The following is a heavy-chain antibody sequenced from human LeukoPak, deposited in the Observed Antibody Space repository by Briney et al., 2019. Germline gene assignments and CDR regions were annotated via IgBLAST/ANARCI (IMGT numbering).Heavy chain of an antibody. CDR1: GFTFSSYA. Sequence: GGSLRLSCAASGFTFSSYAMSWVRQAPGKGLEWVSAISGSGGSTYYADSVKGRFTIARDNSKNTLYLQMNSLRAEDTAVYYCAASWVDYYDSSGYPQWWGQGTLVTVSS. CDR2: ISGSGGST. J-gene: IGHJ4*02. D-gene: IGHD3-22*01. V-gene: IGHV3-23*01. CDR3: AASWVDYYDSSGYPQW.